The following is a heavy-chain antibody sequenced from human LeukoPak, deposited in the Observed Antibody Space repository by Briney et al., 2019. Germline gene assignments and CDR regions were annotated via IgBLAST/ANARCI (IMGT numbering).Heavy chain of an antibody. D-gene: IGHD3-3*01. CDR3: ARTSRSITIFGVVISFDY. Sequence: ASVKVSFNASGYTFTSYDINWVRQATGQGLEWMGWMNPNSGNTGYAQKFQGRVTITRNTSISTAYMELSSLRSEDTAVYYCARTSRSITIFGVVISFDYWGQGTLVTVSS. V-gene: IGHV1-8*03. CDR2: MNPNSGNT. J-gene: IGHJ4*02. CDR1: GYTFTSYD.